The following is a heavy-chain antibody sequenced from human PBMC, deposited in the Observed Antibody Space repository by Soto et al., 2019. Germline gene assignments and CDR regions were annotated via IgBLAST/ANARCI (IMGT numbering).Heavy chain of an antibody. CDR1: GSPIRSHY. V-gene: IGHV4-59*11. CDR2: IYYTGTT. Sequence: PSETLALTCNVSGSPIRSHYWSWFRQPPGQGLEWLGYIYYTGTTTYNPSFMGRVAISVDASKSQFSLKLSSVTAADTAVYYCAKDSGYNYGYFRWFDPWGQGTLVTVS. CDR3: AKDSGYNYGYFRWFDP. J-gene: IGHJ5*02. D-gene: IGHD5-18*01.